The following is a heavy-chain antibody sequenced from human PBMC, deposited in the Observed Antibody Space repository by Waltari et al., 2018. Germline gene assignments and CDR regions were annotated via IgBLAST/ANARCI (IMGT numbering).Heavy chain of an antibody. V-gene: IGHV3-49*03. CDR3: TRVQSAYDGRAWFDY. D-gene: IGHD2-15*01. J-gene: IGHJ4*02. CDR2: IRSKAYGGTT. CDR1: GFTFGDYA. Sequence: EVQLVESGGGLVQPGRSLRLSCTASGFTFGDYAMSWFRQAPGKGLEWVGFIRSKAYGGTTEYAASVKGSVTISRDESKSIAYLQMNSLKTEDTAVYYCTRVQSAYDGRAWFDYWGQGTLVTVSS.